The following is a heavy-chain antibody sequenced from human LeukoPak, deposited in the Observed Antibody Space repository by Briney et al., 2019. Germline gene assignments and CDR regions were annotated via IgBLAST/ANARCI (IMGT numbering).Heavy chain of an antibody. V-gene: IGHV3-23*01. CDR2: VSGSGGST. Sequence: GGSLRLSCAASGFTFSSYAMSWVRQAPGKGLEWVSAVSGSGGSTYYADSVKGRFTISRDNAKNTLYLLMYSLRAGDTAVYYCAKDRDYYDRTYYFDYWGPGTLVTVYS. CDR1: GFTFSSYA. D-gene: IGHD3-22*01. J-gene: IGHJ4*02. CDR3: AKDRDYYDRTYYFDY.